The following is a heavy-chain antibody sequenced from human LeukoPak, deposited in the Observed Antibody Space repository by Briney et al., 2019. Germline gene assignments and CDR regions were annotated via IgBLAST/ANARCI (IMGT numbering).Heavy chain of an antibody. D-gene: IGHD2-15*01. V-gene: IGHV4-38-2*01. CDR2: IYHSGST. J-gene: IGHJ4*02. Sequence: PSETLSLTCAVSGYSISSGYYWGWIRQPPGKGLEWIGSIYHSGSTYYNPSLKSRVTISVDTSKNQFSLQLSSVTAADTAVYYCARGSVVAATHDYWGQGTLVTVSS. CDR1: GYSISSGYY. CDR3: ARGSVVAATHDY.